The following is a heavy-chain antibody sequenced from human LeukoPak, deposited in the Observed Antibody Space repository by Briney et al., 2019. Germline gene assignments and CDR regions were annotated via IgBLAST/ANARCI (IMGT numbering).Heavy chain of an antibody. V-gene: IGHV3-23*01. CDR1: EFTFSSYA. D-gene: IGHD5-18*01. J-gene: IGHJ4*02. Sequence: GESLRLSCAASEFTFSSYAMTWVRQAPGKGLEWVSTISGSGGSTYYADSVKGRFTISRDNSKNTLYLQMNSLRADDTAVYYCAKGGTAMATWGQGALVTVSS. CDR3: AKGGTAMAT. CDR2: ISGSGGST.